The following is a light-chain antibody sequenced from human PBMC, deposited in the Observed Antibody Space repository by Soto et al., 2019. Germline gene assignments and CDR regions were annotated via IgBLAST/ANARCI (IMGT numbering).Light chain of an antibody. CDR3: QQYGSSEII. V-gene: IGKV3-20*01. CDR2: DIS. CDR1: QSLTNPY. J-gene: IGKJ5*01. Sequence: ENVLTQSPGTLSLSPGDRATXXCRAGQSLTNPYIAWYQQKPGQAPRLLIYDISSRATGIPDRFSGSVSGTDFTLTITRLEPEDFAVFYCQQYGSSEIIFGQGTRLEIK.